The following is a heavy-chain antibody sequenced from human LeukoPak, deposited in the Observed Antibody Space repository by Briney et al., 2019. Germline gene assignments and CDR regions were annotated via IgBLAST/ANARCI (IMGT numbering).Heavy chain of an antibody. CDR1: GGSISSSSYY. D-gene: IGHD3-3*01. CDR2: IYYSGST. V-gene: IGHV4-39*01. CDR3: ARAFWSGYSPSEFDY. Sequence: SETLSLTCTVSGGSISSSSYYWGWIRQPPGKGLEWTGSIYYSGSTYYNPSLKSRVTISVDTSKNQFSLKLSSVTAADTAVYYCARAFWSGYSPSEFDYWGQGTLVTVSS. J-gene: IGHJ4*02.